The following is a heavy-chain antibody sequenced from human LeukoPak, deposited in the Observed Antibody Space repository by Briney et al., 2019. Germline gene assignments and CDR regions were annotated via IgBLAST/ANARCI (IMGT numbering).Heavy chain of an antibody. J-gene: IGHJ4*02. D-gene: IGHD4-23*01. CDR2: IYYSGST. V-gene: IGHV4-59*01. Sequence: PSETLSLTCTVSGVSISSYYWSWIRQPPGKGLEWIGYIYYSGSTNYNPSLKSRVTISVDTSKNQFSLKLSSVTAADTAVYYCARIEDYGGNSVNYWGQGTLVTVSS. CDR1: GVSISSYY. CDR3: ARIEDYGGNSVNY.